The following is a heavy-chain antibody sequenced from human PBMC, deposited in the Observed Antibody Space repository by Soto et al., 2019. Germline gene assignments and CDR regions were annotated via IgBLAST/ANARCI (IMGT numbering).Heavy chain of an antibody. D-gene: IGHD3-10*01. CDR3: SREDAGRATRFLGY. CDR1: GYTFTGYY. CDR2: TSPSSLAT. V-gene: IGHV1-2*02. J-gene: IGHJ4*02. Sequence: ASVKVSCKASGYTFTGYYIHWVRQVPGQGLEWMGWTSPSSLATNYAQRFQGRVTMSRDRATSTVYMELCRLRSEDTAVYYCSREDAGRATRFLGYWDQGTVVTVSS.